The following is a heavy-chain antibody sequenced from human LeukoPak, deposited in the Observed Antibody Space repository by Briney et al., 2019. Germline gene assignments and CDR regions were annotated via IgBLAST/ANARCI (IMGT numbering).Heavy chain of an antibody. J-gene: IGHJ4*02. CDR3: ARDQGSFDY. Sequence: TGGSLRLSCAASGFTFSSYWMHWIRQAPGKGLVWVSRIHSDGIGTSYADSVRGRFTISRDNAKNTLYLQVNSLRAEDTAVYYCARDQGSFDYWGQGTLVTVSS. CDR1: GFTFSSYW. V-gene: IGHV3-74*01. CDR2: IHSDGIGT.